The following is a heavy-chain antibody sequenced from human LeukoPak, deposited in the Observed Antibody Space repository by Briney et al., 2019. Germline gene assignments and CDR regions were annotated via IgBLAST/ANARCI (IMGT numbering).Heavy chain of an antibody. CDR3: AREDQASHED. D-gene: IGHD2-2*01. V-gene: IGHV3-7*01. Sequence: GGSLRLSCAASGFTFRKRWMSWVRQAPGKGLECVANIKEDGSEKYYVDSVKGRFTISRDNAKNSLYLEMNSLRVEDTAVYYCAREDQASHEDWGQGTLVTVSS. CDR1: GFTFRKRW. J-gene: IGHJ4*02. CDR2: IKEDGSEK.